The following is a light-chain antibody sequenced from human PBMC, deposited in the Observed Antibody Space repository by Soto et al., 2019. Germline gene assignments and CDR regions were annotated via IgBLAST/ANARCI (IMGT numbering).Light chain of an antibody. CDR1: QSVRIN. CDR3: QEYSKWPSRT. CDR2: GAS. Sequence: ELVMTQSPATLALSAGESATLSCRGSQSVRINVAWYQQKNGQAPRLLVYGASTRASGIPDRFSGSGSGTEFTLTISSLQSEDFAVYYCQEYSKWPSRTFGPGTKVDI. V-gene: IGKV3-15*01. J-gene: IGKJ1*01.